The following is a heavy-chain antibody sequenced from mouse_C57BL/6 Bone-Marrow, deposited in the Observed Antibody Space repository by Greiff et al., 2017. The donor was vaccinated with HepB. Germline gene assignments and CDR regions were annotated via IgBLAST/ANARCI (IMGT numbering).Heavy chain of an antibody. CDR3: TGRSTTTVVAEDY. J-gene: IGHJ4*01. D-gene: IGHD1-1*01. V-gene: IGHV6-3*01. CDR1: GFTFSNYW. CDR2: IRLKSDNYAT. Sequence: EVKLLESGGGLVQPGGSMKLSCVASGFTFSNYWMNWVRQSPEKGLEWVAQIRLKSDNYATHYAESVKGRFTISRDDSKSSVYLQMNNLRAEDTGIYYCTGRSTTTVVAEDYWGQGTSVTVSS.